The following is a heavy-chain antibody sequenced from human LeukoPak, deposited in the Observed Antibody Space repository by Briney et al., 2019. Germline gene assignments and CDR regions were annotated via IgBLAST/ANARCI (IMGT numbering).Heavy chain of an antibody. J-gene: IGHJ3*02. CDR2: INPSGGIT. D-gene: IGHD3-22*01. V-gene: IGHV1-46*01. CDR3: AREDDSTVRAFDI. CDR1: GYTFTGYY. Sequence: ASVKVSCKASGYTFTGYYMHWVRQAPGQGLEWMGIINPSGGITTYAQKFQGRVTMTRDMSTSTVYMELSSLRSEDTAVYYCAREDDSTVRAFDIWGQGTMVTVSS.